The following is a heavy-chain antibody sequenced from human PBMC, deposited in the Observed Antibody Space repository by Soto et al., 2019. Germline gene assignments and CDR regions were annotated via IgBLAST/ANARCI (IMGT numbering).Heavy chain of an antibody. J-gene: IGHJ6*03. Sequence: GGSLRLSCAASGFTFSSYSMNWVRQAPGKGLEWVSSISSSSSYIYYADSVKGRFTISRDNAKNSLYLQMNSLRAEDTAVYYCARDAHVYCSSTSCYLNYYYYYYMDVWGKGTTVTVSS. CDR1: GFTFSSYS. CDR2: ISSSSSYI. V-gene: IGHV3-21*01. D-gene: IGHD2-2*01. CDR3: ARDAHVYCSSTSCYLNYYYYYYMDV.